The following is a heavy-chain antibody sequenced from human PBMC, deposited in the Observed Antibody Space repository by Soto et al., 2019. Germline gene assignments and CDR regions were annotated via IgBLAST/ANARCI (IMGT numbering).Heavy chain of an antibody. V-gene: IGHV3-23*01. CDR2: ISGSGGGT. CDR1: GFTFSNYA. J-gene: IGHJ5*01. Sequence: EVQLLESGGGLVQPRGSLRLSCAASGFTFSNYAMNWVRQAPGKGLDWVSVISGSGGGTYYADSVKGRFTISRDNSKNTLYLQMNSLRAEDTAVYYCVKKFESGGQDWFDSWGQGTLVTVSS. CDR3: VKKFESGGQDWFDS. D-gene: IGHD3-10*01.